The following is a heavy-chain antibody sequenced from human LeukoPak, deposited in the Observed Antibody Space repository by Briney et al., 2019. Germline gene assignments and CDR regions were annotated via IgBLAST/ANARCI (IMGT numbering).Heavy chain of an antibody. CDR2: IKQDGSEK. V-gene: IGHV3-7*05. J-gene: IGHJ3*01. Sequence: PGGSLRLSCAASGFTFSRYWMNWVRQAPGKGLEWVANIKQDGSEKYYVDSVKGRFTISRDNAKNSLSLQLNSLRAEDTAVYYCATLAVAGTENAFDFWGQGTMVTVSS. CDR3: ATLAVAGTENAFDF. CDR1: GFTFSRYW. D-gene: IGHD6-19*01.